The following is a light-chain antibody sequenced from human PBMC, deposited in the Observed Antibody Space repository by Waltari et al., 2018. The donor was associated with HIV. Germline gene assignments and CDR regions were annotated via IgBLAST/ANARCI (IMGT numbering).Light chain of an antibody. CDR1: QSVSIY. V-gene: IGKV3-11*01. CDR2: DAS. CDR3: QQRSRWPPAYT. Sequence: EIVLTQSPATLSLSPGERATLSCRASQSVSIYLAWYQQKPGQAPRLLIYDASNRATAIPARFSGSGSETDFTLTISSLEPEDYAVYYCQQRSRWPPAYTFGQGTKLEIK. J-gene: IGKJ2*01.